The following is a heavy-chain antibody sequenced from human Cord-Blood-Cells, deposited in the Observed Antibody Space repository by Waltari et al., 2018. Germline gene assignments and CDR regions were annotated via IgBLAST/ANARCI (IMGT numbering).Heavy chain of an antibody. Sequence: QVQLVESGGGVVHPGRSRRLSRAASGFTFSSSAIHWVRQAPGKGLEWVAVISYDGSNKYYADSVKGRFTISRDKSKNTLYLQMSSLRAEDTAVYYCAREGGGATFDYWGQGTLVTVSS. CDR2: ISYDGSNK. V-gene: IGHV3-30-3*01. J-gene: IGHJ4*02. CDR3: AREGGGATFDY. CDR1: GFTFSSSA. D-gene: IGHD1-26*01.